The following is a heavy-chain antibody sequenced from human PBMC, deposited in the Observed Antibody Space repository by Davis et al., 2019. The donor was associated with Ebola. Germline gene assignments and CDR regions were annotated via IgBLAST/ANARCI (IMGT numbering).Heavy chain of an antibody. CDR2: IRYDGSDK. V-gene: IGHV3-30*02. CDR3: ARALPHYYDGTGDYH. CDR1: VITFSSYA. J-gene: IGHJ5*02. Sequence: GESLKISCTDSVITFSSYAMTWVRQAPGKGLEWLAFIRYDGSDKYYADSVKGRFTISRDNSKNTLYLQMTSLRAEDTALYFCARALPHYYDGTGDYHWGQGTLVTVSS. D-gene: IGHD3-22*01.